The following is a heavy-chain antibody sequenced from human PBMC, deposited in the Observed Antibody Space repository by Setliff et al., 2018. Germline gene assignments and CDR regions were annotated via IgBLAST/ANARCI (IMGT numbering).Heavy chain of an antibody. CDR2: IYSSGST. V-gene: IGHV4-59*01. CDR3: ARAAKYDSSSYYGLWLDP. J-gene: IGHJ5*02. D-gene: IGHD3-22*01. Sequence: PSETLSLPCTVSGGSISSSYWSWIRQPPGKGLEWIGYIYSSGSTNYNPSLKSRVTISVDTSKNQFSLKLSSVTAADTAVYYCARAAKYDSSSYYGLWLDPWGQGTRVTVS. CDR1: GGSISSSY.